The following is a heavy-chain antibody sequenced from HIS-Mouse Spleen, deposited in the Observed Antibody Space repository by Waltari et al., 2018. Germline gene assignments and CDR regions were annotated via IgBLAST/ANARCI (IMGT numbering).Heavy chain of an antibody. V-gene: IGHV4-39*07. Sequence: QLQLQESGPGLVKPSETLSLTCTVSGASISISSYYWGWIRQPPGKGLEWIGSIYYSGSTYYNPSLKSRVTISVDTSKNQFSLKLSSVTAADTAVYYCAREIPYSSSWYDWYFDLWGRGTLVTVSS. CDR3: AREIPYSSSWYDWYFDL. J-gene: IGHJ2*01. CDR2: IYYSGST. D-gene: IGHD6-13*01. CDR1: GASISISSYY.